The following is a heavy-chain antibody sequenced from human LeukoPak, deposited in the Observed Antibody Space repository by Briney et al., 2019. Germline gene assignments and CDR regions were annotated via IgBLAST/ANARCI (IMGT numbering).Heavy chain of an antibody. J-gene: IGHJ3*02. D-gene: IGHD1-14*01. CDR2: VFTSGST. V-gene: IGHV4-61*02. CDR1: GDSISSGGYS. CDR3: ARDLPGQYGFDI. Sequence: SETLSLTCAVSGDSISSGGYSWSWIRQPAGKGLEWIGRVFTSGSTDYNPSFKSRVTISVDTSKKQVSLRLSSVTAADTAVYYCARDLPGQYGFDIWGQGTMVTVSS.